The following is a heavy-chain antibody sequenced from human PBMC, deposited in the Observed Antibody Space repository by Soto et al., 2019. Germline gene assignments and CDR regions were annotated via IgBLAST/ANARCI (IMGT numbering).Heavy chain of an antibody. CDR3: ARSGGLDRDFNY. Sequence: QVQLVQSGAEVKKPGSSVKVSCKASGGTFSSDSFSWVRQAPGQGLEWMGGIIPMFDTPIYAQKFQDRVTITEDESTSTAYRQLSSLRSGDTAVYYCARSGGLDRDFNYWGQGSLVTVSS. V-gene: IGHV1-69*12. J-gene: IGHJ4*02. CDR1: GGTFSSDS. CDR2: IIPMFDTP. D-gene: IGHD2-15*01.